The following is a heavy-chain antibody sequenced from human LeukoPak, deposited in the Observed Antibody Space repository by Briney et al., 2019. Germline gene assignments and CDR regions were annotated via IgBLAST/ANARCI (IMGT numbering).Heavy chain of an antibody. V-gene: IGHV1-8*03. J-gene: IGHJ6*03. CDR3: ARVTTKQQWLVRYYYYYMDV. D-gene: IGHD6-19*01. CDR1: GYTFTSYD. Sequence: EASVKVSCKASGYTFTSYDINWVRQATGQGLEWMGWMNPNSGNTDYAQKFQGRVSITRNTSISTAYMELSSLRSEDTAVYYCARVTTKQQWLVRYYYYYMDVWGKGTTVTVSS. CDR2: MNPNSGNT.